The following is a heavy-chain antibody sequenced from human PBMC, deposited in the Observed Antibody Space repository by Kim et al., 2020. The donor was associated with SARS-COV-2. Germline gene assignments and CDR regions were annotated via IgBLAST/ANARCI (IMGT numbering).Heavy chain of an antibody. CDR2: IKQDGSEK. D-gene: IGHD2-15*01. J-gene: IGHJ4*02. CDR3: ARDPTPPDY. CDR1: GFTFSAFW. V-gene: IGHV3-7*01. Sequence: GGSLRLSCAASGFTFSAFWMTWVRQAPGKGLEWVANIKQDGSEKYYVDSVKGRFTISRDNAKNSLYLQMNSLRAEDIGVYYCARDPTPPDYWGQGTLVTV.